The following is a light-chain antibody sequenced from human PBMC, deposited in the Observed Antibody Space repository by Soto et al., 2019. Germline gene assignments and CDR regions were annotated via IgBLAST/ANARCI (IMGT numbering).Light chain of an antibody. CDR1: SSNIGAGYD. Sequence: SVLTQPRSVSGAPGLRVTISCTGSSSNIGAGYDVHWYQQLPGTAPKLLIYGNSNRPSGVPDRFSGSKSGTSASLAITGLQAEDEADYYCQSYDSSLSGYVFGTGTKVTVL. CDR2: GNS. J-gene: IGLJ1*01. V-gene: IGLV1-40*01. CDR3: QSYDSSLSGYV.